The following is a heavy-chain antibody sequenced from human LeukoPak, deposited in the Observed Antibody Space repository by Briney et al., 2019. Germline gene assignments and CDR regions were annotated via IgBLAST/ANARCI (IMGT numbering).Heavy chain of an antibody. CDR3: AGGGDYGDYEDAFDI. Sequence: GGSLRLSCAASGFTLSSYDMHWVRQATGKGLEWVSAIGTAGDTYYPGSVKGRFTISRENAKNSLHLQMNSLRAGDTAVYYCAGGGDYGDYEDAFDIWGQGTMVTVSS. D-gene: IGHD4-17*01. J-gene: IGHJ3*02. V-gene: IGHV3-13*01. CDR1: GFTLSSYD. CDR2: IGTAGDT.